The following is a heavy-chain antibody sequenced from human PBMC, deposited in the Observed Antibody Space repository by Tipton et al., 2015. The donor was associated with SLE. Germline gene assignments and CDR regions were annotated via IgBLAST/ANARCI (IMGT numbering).Heavy chain of an antibody. CDR2: VYTGGTT. J-gene: IGHJ3*02. CDR3: ARGGFKELDAFDI. Sequence: TLSLTCSVSGASITSGSYYWSWVRQPAGKGLEWIGHVYTGGTTTYNPSLESRVTISLDTSKNHFSLTLSSVTAADTAVYYCARGGFKELDAFDIWGQGTVVAVSS. CDR1: GASITSGSYY. D-gene: IGHD1-7*01. V-gene: IGHV4-61*09.